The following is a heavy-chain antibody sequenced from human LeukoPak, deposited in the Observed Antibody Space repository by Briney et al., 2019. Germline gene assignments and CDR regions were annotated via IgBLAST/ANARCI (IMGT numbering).Heavy chain of an antibody. CDR1: GFTVSSNY. J-gene: IGHJ4*02. D-gene: IGHD2-15*01. V-gene: IGHV3-23*01. CDR2: ISGSGGST. CDR3: AKAGAVVVVAAKYFDY. Sequence: GGSLRLSCTVSGFTVSSNYMSWVRQAPGKGLEWVSAISGSGGSTYYADSVKGRFTISRDNSKNTLHLQMNSLRAEDTAVYYCAKAGAVVVVAAKYFDYWGQGTLVTVSS.